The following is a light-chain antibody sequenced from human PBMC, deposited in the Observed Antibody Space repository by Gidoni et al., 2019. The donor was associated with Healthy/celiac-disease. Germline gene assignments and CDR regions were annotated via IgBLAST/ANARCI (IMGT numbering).Light chain of an antibody. CDR1: QSISSY. CDR3: QQSYSTPAPWT. J-gene: IGKJ1*01. CDR2: AAS. Sequence: DIQMTQSPSSLSASVGDRVTITCRASQSISSYLNWYQQKPGKAPKLLIYAASSLQSGVPSRFSGSGSGTDFTLTISSLQPEDFATYYCQQSYSTPAPWTFXQXTKVEIK. V-gene: IGKV1-39*01.